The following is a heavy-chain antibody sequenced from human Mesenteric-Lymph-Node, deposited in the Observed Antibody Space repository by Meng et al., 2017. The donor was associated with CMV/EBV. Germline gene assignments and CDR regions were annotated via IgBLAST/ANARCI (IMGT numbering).Heavy chain of an antibody. V-gene: IGHV3-30*02. CDR3: ARDLPAAIRGFRKYFYYVMDV. J-gene: IGHJ6*02. CDR2: IRYDGSEK. D-gene: IGHD2-2*01. Sequence: GESLKISCAASGFTFTDAWMTWVRQAPGKGLDWVAFIRYDGSEKYYADSVKGRFTISRDDSKDTLYLQMNSLRPDDTAVYFCARDLPAAIRGFRKYFYYVMDVWGQGTTVTVSS. CDR1: GFTFTDAW.